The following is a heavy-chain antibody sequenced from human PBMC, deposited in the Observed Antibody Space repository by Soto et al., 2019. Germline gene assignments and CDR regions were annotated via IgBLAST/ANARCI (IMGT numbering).Heavy chain of an antibody. V-gene: IGHV3-21*06. CDR1: GFTFSSYT. CDR3: ARCTRESSGDY. Sequence: GGSLRLSCEASGFTFSSYTMNWVRRAPGKGLEWVATIGGSGDGTYYVDSVKGRFTISRDNAKNLLYLQMNSLGAGDTAMYYCARCTRESSGDYWGQGTMVTVSS. D-gene: IGHD6-25*01. J-gene: IGHJ4*02. CDR2: IGGSGDGT.